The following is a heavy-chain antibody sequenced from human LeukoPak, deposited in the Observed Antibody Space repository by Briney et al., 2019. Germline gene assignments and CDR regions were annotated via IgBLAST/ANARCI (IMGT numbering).Heavy chain of an antibody. D-gene: IGHD3-10*01. J-gene: IGHJ4*02. Sequence: ASVKVSCKASGYTFTSYGISWVRQAPGQGLEWMGWISAYNGNTNYAQKLQGRVTMTRDTSINTAYMELSSLKSDDMAVYYCARDYYYASGSSNFDYWGPGTLVTVSS. CDR3: ARDYYYASGSSNFDY. CDR1: GYTFTSYG. V-gene: IGHV1-18*03. CDR2: ISAYNGNT.